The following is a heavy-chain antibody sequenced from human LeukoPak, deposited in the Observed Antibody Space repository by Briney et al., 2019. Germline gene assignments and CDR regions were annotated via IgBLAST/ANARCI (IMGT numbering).Heavy chain of an antibody. J-gene: IGHJ4*02. D-gene: IGHD6-6*01. Sequence: GRSLRLSCAASGFTFSSYGMHWVRQAPGKGLEWVAVISYDGSNKYYADSVKGRFTISRDNSKNTLYLQMNSRRAEDTAVYYCAKDSPAEYSSALDYWGQGTLVTVSS. CDR1: GFTFSSYG. CDR3: AKDSPAEYSSALDY. V-gene: IGHV3-30*18. CDR2: ISYDGSNK.